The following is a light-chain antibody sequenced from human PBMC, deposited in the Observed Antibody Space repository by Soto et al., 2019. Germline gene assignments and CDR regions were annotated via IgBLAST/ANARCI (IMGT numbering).Light chain of an antibody. V-gene: IGKV3-20*01. CDR1: QSVDRAY. CDR3: QQYSDSPPYT. CDR2: GAS. J-gene: IGKJ2*01. Sequence: EVVLTQSPGTLSLSPGERATLSCRASQSVDRAYLAWYQQKPGQAPRLLIYGASNSATGIPDRFSGSGSGTDFTLTISRLEPEDFAVYYCQQYSDSPPYTFGQGTKLEIK.